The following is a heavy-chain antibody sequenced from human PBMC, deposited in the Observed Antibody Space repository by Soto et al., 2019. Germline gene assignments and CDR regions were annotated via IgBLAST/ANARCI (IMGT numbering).Heavy chain of an antibody. V-gene: IGHV3-30*18. CDR3: AKDRPLEWLVQANAKTFDY. D-gene: IGHD3-3*01. CDR2: ISYDGSNK. J-gene: IGHJ4*02. Sequence: GSLRLSCAASGFTFSSYGMHWVRQAPGKGLEWVAVISYDGSNKYYADSVTGRFTISRDNSKNTLYLQMNSLGAEDTAVYYCAKDRPLEWLVQANAKTFDYWGQGTLVTVSS. CDR1: GFTFSSYG.